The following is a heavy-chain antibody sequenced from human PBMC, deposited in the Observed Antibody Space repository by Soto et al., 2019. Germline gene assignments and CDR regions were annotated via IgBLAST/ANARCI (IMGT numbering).Heavy chain of an antibody. CDR1: GFNFSSYG. J-gene: IGHJ4*02. D-gene: IGHD3-22*01. Sequence: GGSLTLSCEASGFNFSSYGIHWFRQAPGKGLEWVAIIWNDGSNEYYADSVKGRFTISRDNSKNTVYLQVSKLRAEDTAVYFCARDQTDSGGYSDSWGQGTLVTVSS. V-gene: IGHV3-33*01. CDR3: ARDQTDSGGYSDS. CDR2: IWNDGSNE.